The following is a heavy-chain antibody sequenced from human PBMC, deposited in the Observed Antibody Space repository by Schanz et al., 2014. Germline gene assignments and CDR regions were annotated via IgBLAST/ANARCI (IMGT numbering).Heavy chain of an antibody. V-gene: IGHV3-15*01. CDR2: IKSKTDGGTR. CDR1: GFSFTTYA. Sequence: EVQLLESGGGLVQPGGSLRLSCASSGFSFTTYAMSWVRQAPGKGLQWVARIKSKTDGGTRDYAAPVKGRFTIATDDSKNTVYLQNTSLQTEDTAVYYCAADLWFGAVWGVWWGQGTLVTVSS. D-gene: IGHD3-10*01. CDR3: AADLWFGAVWGVW. J-gene: IGHJ4*02.